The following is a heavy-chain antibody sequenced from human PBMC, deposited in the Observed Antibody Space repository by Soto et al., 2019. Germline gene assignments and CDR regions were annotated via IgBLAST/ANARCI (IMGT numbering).Heavy chain of an antibody. J-gene: IGHJ4*02. CDR3: ARSDPGGGGYKNRLGGEFDY. V-gene: IGHV4-31*03. Sequence: SETLSLTCTVSGGSISSGGYYWSWIRQHPGKGLEWIGYIYYSGSTYYNPSLKSRVTISVDTSKNQFSLKLSSVTAADTAVYYCARSDPGGGGYKNRLGGEFDYWGQGTLVPVSS. CDR1: GGSISSGGYY. CDR2: IYYSGST. D-gene: IGHD3-16*01.